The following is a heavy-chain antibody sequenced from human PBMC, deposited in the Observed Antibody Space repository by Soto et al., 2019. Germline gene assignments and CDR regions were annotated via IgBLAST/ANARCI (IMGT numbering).Heavy chain of an antibody. CDR2: ISDDGRNK. D-gene: IGHD3-3*01. CDR1: GFTFSNYG. V-gene: IGHV3-30*18. J-gene: IGHJ4*02. Sequence: GGSLRLSCAASGFTFSNYGMHWVRQAPGKGLEWVAVISDDGRNKYYVDSVKGRFTISRDNSKNTLYLQMNSLRGDDTAVFYCAKDLNAFWSGLDYWGQGTLVTAPQ. CDR3: AKDLNAFWSGLDY.